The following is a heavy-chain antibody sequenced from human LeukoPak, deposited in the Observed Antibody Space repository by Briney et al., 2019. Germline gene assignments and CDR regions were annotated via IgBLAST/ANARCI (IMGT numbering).Heavy chain of an antibody. CDR1: GFTFSSYW. J-gene: IGHJ5*02. CDR2: IKQDGSEK. V-gene: IGHV3-7*01. CDR3: ARVLPYDYINRFDR. D-gene: IGHD4-11*01. Sequence: GGSLRLSCAASGFTFSSYWMSWVRQAPGKGLEWVANIKQDGSEKYYVDSVKGRFAISRDNAKNSLYLQMNSLRAEDTAVYYCARVLPYDYINRFDRWGQGTLVTVSS.